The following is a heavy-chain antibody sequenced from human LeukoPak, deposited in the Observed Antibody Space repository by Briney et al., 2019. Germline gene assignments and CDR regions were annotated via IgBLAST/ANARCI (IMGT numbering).Heavy chain of an antibody. D-gene: IGHD1-26*01. CDR1: GFTFSSYG. Sequence: GSLRLSCAASGFTFSSYGMHWVRQPPGQGLEWIGEISLTGETNYNPSLNGRVTMSLDESRNQLSLDLTSVTAADTAIYYCSRESGAFCPFGYWGQGTLVIVPP. CDR3: SRESGAFCPFGY. CDR2: ISLTGET. J-gene: IGHJ4*02. V-gene: IGHV4-4*02.